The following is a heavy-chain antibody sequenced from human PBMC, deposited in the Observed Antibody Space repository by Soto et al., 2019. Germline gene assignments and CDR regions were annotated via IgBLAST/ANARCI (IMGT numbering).Heavy chain of an antibody. Sequence: PSETLSLTCTVSGGSISSYYWSWIRQPPGKGLEWIGYIYYSGSTNYNPSLKSRVTISVDTSKNQFSLKLSSVTAADTAVYYCARLGYCSGGSCYLHFDYWGQGTLVTVSS. D-gene: IGHD2-15*01. J-gene: IGHJ4*02. V-gene: IGHV4-59*01. CDR1: GGSISSYY. CDR3: ARLGYCSGGSCYLHFDY. CDR2: IYYSGST.